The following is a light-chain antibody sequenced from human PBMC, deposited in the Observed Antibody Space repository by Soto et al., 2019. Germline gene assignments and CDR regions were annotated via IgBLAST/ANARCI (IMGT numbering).Light chain of an antibody. Sequence: QSVLTQPPSVSGAPGQRVTISCTGSSSNIGAGYDVHWYQQLPGTAPKLLIYGNSNRPSGVPDRFSGSKSGTSASLAITGLQAEDAADYYCQSYDSRRLWVFGGGTQLTVL. J-gene: IGLJ3*02. V-gene: IGLV1-40*01. CDR1: SSNIGAGYD. CDR3: QSYDSRRLWV. CDR2: GNS.